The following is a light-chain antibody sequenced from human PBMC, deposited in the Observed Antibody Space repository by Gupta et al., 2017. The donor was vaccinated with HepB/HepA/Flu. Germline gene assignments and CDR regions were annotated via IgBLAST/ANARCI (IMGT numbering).Light chain of an antibody. CDR3: AVWDDSLNGLI. J-gene: IGLJ2*01. CDR2: SNN. Sequence: QYVVTQSPSVSGTPGQSVIISCSGSTSNIGDNTVNWYQQVPGMAPKVLMFSNNQRPSGVPDRFSGSKSGTSASLAISGLQSEDEAVYFCAVWDDSLNGLIFGGGTHLTVL. V-gene: IGLV1-44*01. CDR1: TSNIGDNT.